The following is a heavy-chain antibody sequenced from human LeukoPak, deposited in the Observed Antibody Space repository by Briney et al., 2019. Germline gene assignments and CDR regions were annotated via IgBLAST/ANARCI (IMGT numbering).Heavy chain of an antibody. V-gene: IGHV4-31*03. CDR1: GGSISSGGYY. J-gene: IGHJ4*02. CDR3: ARDSIVATGVYYFDY. Sequence: PSETLSLTCTVSGGSISSGGYYWSWIRQHPGKGLEWIGYIYYSGSTYYNPSPKSRVTISVDTSKNQFSLKLSSVTAADTAVYYCARDSIVATGVYYFDYWGQGTLVTVSS. D-gene: IGHD5-12*01. CDR2: IYYSGST.